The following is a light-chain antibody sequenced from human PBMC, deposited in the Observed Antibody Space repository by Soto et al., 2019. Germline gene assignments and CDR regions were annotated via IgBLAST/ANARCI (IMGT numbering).Light chain of an antibody. Sequence: DIQMTQSPSTLSASVGDRVTITCRASQSISSWLAWYQQKPGKAPKLLIYDASSLESGVPSRFSGSGSGTEFTLTISSLQSEELAVYYCQQYNNWPQTCGQGTQ. J-gene: IGKJ1*01. V-gene: IGKV1-5*01. CDR1: QSISSW. CDR3: QQYNNWPQT. CDR2: DAS.